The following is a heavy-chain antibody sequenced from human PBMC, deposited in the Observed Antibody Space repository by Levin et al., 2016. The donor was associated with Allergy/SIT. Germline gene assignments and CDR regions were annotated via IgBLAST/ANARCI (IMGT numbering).Heavy chain of an antibody. CDR1: GGSISSYY. V-gene: IGHV4-34*01. D-gene: IGHD3-9*01. J-gene: IGHJ4*02. Sequence: SETLSLTCTVSGGSISSYYWSWIRQPPGKGLEWIGEINHSGSTNYNPSLKSRVTISVDTSKNQFSLKLSSVTAADTAVYYCARRHYDILTGYKTGFDYWGQGTLVTVSS. CDR2: INHSGST. CDR3: ARRHYDILTGYKTGFDY.